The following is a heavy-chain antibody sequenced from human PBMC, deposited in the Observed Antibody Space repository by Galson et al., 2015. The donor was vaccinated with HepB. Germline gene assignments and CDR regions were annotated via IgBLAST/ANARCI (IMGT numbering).Heavy chain of an antibody. V-gene: IGHV3-30*18. J-gene: IGHJ4*02. D-gene: IGHD5-18*01. CDR3: AKGYSYGYRGWYFDY. CDR1: GFTFSSYG. CDR2: ISYDGSSK. Sequence: SLRLSCAASGFTFSSYGMHWVRQAPGKGLEWVTIISYDGSSKYYADSVKGRFTISRDNSKNTLYLQMNSLRPEDTAVYYCAKGYSYGYRGWYFDYWGQGTLVTVSS.